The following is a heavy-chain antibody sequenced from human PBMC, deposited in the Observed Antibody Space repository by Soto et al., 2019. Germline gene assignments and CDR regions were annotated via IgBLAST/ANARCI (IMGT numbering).Heavy chain of an antibody. J-gene: IGHJ6*02. CDR1: GYSFTSHW. Sequence: DSLKISCQGSGYSFTSHWNSRGRQMPGKGLEWMGRIDPSDSYTNYSPSFQGHVTISADKSISTAYLQWSSLKASDTAMYYCARTDDFDWPPHYGMDVWGQGATVTVSS. V-gene: IGHV5-10-1*01. D-gene: IGHD3-9*01. CDR2: IDPSDSYT. CDR3: ARTDDFDWPPHYGMDV.